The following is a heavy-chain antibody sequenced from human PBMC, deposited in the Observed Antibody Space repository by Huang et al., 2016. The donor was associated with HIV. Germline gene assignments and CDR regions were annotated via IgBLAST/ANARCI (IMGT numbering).Heavy chain of an antibody. Sequence: QVQLVESGGGVVQPGRSLRLSCAASGFTFSNYGVHWVRQAPCKGLGWVAAISYDGSYQYYSDSVKGRFTISRDDSQNTLYLQMSSLRAEDTAVYFCAKDREDSAYQLDYWGQGTRVTVSS. CDR2: ISYDGSYQ. CDR3: AKDREDSAYQLDY. CDR1: GFTFSNYG. D-gene: IGHD5-12*01. J-gene: IGHJ4*02. V-gene: IGHV3-30*18.